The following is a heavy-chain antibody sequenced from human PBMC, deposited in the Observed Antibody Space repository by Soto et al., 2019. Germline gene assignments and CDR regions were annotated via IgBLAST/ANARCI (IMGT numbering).Heavy chain of an antibody. D-gene: IGHD4-17*01. V-gene: IGHV3-7*01. J-gene: IGHJ6*03. CDR1: GFTFSSYW. Sequence: GGSLRLSCAASGFTFSSYWMSWVRQAPGKGLEWVANIKQDGSEKYYVDSVKGRFTISRDNAKNSLYLQMNSLRAEDTAVYYCARASPSYGDYYYYYMDVWGKGTTVTVSS. CDR3: ARASPSYGDYYYYYMDV. CDR2: IKQDGSEK.